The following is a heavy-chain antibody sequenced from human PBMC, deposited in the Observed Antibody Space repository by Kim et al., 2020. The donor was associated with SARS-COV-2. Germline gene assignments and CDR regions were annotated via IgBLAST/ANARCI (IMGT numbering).Heavy chain of an antibody. CDR1: GFTFSSYA. CDR3: ARPYSGSYFSAFDI. CDR2: ISYDGSNK. D-gene: IGHD1-26*01. J-gene: IGHJ3*02. Sequence: GGSLRLSCAASGFTFSSYAMHWVRQAPGKGLEWVAVISYDGSNKYYADSVKGRFTISRDNSKNTLYLQMNSLRAEDTAVYYCARPYSGSYFSAFDIWGQGKMVTVSS. V-gene: IGHV3-30*04.